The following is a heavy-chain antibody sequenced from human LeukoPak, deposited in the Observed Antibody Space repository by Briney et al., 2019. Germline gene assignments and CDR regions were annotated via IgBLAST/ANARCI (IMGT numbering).Heavy chain of an antibody. V-gene: IGHV3-23*01. CDR3: AKDGEGCDSSGYYLYARD. J-gene: IGHJ4*02. CDR2: ISGSGGST. Sequence: PGGSLRLSCAASGFTFSSYAMSWVRQAPGKGLEWVSAISGSGGSTYYADSVKGRFTISRDNSKNTLYLQMNSLRAEDTAVYYCAKDGEGCDSSGYYLYARDWGQGTLVTVSS. D-gene: IGHD3-22*01. CDR1: GFTFSSYA.